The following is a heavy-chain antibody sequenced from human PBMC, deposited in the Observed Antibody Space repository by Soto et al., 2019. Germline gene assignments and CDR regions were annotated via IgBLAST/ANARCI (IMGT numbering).Heavy chain of an antibody. Sequence: GGSLRLSCAASGFTFSSYWMSWVRQAPGKGLEWVANIKQDGSEKYYVDSVKDRFTISRDNAKNSLYLQMNILRAEDTAVYYCARAPQYSSSSGDAFDIWGQGTMVTVSS. D-gene: IGHD6-6*01. J-gene: IGHJ3*02. CDR2: IKQDGSEK. CDR1: GFTFSSYW. CDR3: ARAPQYSSSSGDAFDI. V-gene: IGHV3-7*03.